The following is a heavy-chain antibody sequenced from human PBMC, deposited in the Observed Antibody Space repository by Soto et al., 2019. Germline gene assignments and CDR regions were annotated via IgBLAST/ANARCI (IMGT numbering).Heavy chain of an antibody. CDR2: ISSGSSFI. D-gene: IGHD3-3*01. Sequence: EMQLVEFGGALVKPGGSLRLYCAASGFTFSNYAMNWVRQAPGKGLEWVSSISSGSSFISYADSVKGRFTISRDNANKSLHLEMNSLRVEDTALYYCAREGVPNYDYWSGDAFDLWGHGTMVIVSS. V-gene: IGHV3-21*01. CDR1: GFTFSNYA. CDR3: AREGVPNYDYWSGDAFDL. J-gene: IGHJ3*01.